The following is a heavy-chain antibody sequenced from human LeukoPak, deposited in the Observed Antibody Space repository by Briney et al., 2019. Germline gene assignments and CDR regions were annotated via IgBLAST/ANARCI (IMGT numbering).Heavy chain of an antibody. J-gene: IGHJ6*03. V-gene: IGHV1-8*03. D-gene: IGHD3-3*01. Sequence: ASVKVSCKASGYTFTSYNINWVRQATGQGLEWMGWMNPNSGNTGYAQKFQGRVTITRNTSISTAYMELSSLRSEDTAVYYCAIFGVVIYYYYMDVWGKGTTVTVSS. CDR3: AIFGVVIYYYYMDV. CDR1: GYTFTSYN. CDR2: MNPNSGNT.